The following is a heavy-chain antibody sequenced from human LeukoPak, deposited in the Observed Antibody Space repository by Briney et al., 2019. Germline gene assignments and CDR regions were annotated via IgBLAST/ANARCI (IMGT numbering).Heavy chain of an antibody. J-gene: IGHJ4*02. CDR2: VSAYNGKT. V-gene: IGHV1-18*01. Sequence: ASVKVSCKASGYTFTTSYINWVRQAPGQGLEWMGWVSAYNGKTSYAQRFQGRVTMTTDSSTSTAYMDLASLRSDDTAGYYCARGGTFYPSIDYWGQGTLVTVSS. CDR3: ARGGTFYPSIDY. CDR1: GYTFTTSY. D-gene: IGHD1-26*01.